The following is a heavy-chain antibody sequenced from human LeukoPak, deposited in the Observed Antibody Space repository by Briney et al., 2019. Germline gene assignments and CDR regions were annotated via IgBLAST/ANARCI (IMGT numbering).Heavy chain of an antibody. J-gene: IGHJ4*02. D-gene: IGHD2-15*01. V-gene: IGHV3-64*01. Sequence: PGGCLRLSCAASGFTFSSYAMHWVRQAPGKGLGYVSAISSNGGSTYYANSVKGRFTISRDNSKNTLYLQMGSLRDEDMAVYYWAGIGVAAVLWPQHLDCWVQGTLVTVSS. CDR1: GFTFSSYA. CDR3: AGIGVAAVLWPQHLDC. CDR2: ISSNGGST.